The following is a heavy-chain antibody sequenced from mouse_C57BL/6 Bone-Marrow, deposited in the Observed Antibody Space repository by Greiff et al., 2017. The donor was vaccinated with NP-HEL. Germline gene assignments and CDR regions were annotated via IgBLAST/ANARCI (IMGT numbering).Heavy chain of an antibody. CDR2: IRLKSDNYAT. CDR1: GFTFSNYW. J-gene: IGHJ4*01. V-gene: IGHV6-3*01. CDR3: TGGVTTSSAMDY. Sequence: EVHLVESGGGLVQPGGSMKLSCVASGFTFSNYWMNWVRQSPERGLEWVAQIRLKSDNYATHYAESVKGRFTISRDDSKSSVYLQMNNLRAEDTGIYYCTGGVTTSSAMDYWGQGTSVTVSS. D-gene: IGHD2-5*01.